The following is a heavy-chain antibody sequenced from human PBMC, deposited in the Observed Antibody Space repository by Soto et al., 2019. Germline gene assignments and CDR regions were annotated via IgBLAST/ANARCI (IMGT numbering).Heavy chain of an antibody. CDR3: ARSSTSCFWRCKPQSTTPFDP. CDR2: IIPIFGTA. V-gene: IGHV1-69*06. CDR1: GGTFSSYA. J-gene: IGHJ5*02. D-gene: IGHD2-2*01. Sequence: SVKVSCKASGGTFSSYAISWVRQAPGQGLERMGWIIPIFGTANYAQKFQGRVTITADKSTSTAYMELSSLRSEDTAVYYCARSSTSCFWRCKPQSTTPFDPWGQGTLVTVSS.